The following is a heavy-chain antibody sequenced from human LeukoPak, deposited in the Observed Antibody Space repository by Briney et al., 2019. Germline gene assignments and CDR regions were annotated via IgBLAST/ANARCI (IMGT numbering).Heavy chain of an antibody. CDR1: GGSISSYY. Sequence: PSETLSLTCTVSGGSISSYYWSWIRQPPGKGLEWIGSIYYSGSTYYNPSLKSRVTISVDTSKNQFSLKLSSVTAADTAVYYCARASKDILTGYLDYWGQGTLVTVSS. J-gene: IGHJ4*02. CDR3: ARASKDILTGYLDY. D-gene: IGHD3-9*01. V-gene: IGHV4-39*07. CDR2: IYYSGST.